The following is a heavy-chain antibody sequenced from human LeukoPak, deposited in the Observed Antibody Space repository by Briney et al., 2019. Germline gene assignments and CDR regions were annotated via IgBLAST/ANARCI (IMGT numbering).Heavy chain of an antibody. V-gene: IGHV3-23*01. CDR2: ITSGFTP. D-gene: IGHD1-26*01. Sequence: PGGSLRLSCAASGLTFSNYAMSWFRQAPGKGLEWVSGITSGFTPHYADSVKGRFTISRDNSKNTFHLQMNSLRAEDTAVYYCAKDYSDSRVGDVFFEYWGQGTWSPSPQ. J-gene: IGHJ4*02. CDR1: GLTFSNYA. CDR3: AKDYSDSRVGDVFFEY.